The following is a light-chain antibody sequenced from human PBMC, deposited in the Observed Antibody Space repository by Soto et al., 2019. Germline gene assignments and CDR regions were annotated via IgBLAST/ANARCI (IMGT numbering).Light chain of an antibody. J-gene: IGKJ2*01. CDR1: QSVSSY. CDR3: QLRSNWPPMYT. Sequence: EIVLTQSPATLSLSPGESATLSCRASQSVSSYLAWYQQKPGQAPRLLIYDASNRATGIPARFSGSGSGTDFTLTISSLEPEDFAVYYCQLRSNWPPMYTFGQGTKLEIK. CDR2: DAS. V-gene: IGKV3-11*01.